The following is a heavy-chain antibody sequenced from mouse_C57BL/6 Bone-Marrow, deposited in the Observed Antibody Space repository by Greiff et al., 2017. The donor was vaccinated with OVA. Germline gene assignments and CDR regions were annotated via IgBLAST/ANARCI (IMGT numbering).Heavy chain of an antibody. J-gene: IGHJ4*01. CDR1: GFNIKDYY. D-gene: IGHD1-1*01. Sequence: VQLKQSGAELVKPGASVKLSCTASGFNIKDYYMHWVKQRTEQGLEWIGRIDPEDGETKYAPKFQGKATITADTSSNTAYLQLSSLTSEDTAVYYCAALFITTVVAKNYYAMDYWGQGTSVTVSS. V-gene: IGHV14-2*01. CDR2: IDPEDGET. CDR3: AALFITTVVAKNYYAMDY.